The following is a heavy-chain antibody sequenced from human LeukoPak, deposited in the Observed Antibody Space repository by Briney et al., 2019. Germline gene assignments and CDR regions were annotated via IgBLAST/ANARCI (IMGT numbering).Heavy chain of an antibody. D-gene: IGHD6-13*01. Sequence: ASVKVSCKASGYTFTGYYMHWVRQDPGQGLEWMGWINPNSGGTNYAQKFQGRVTMTRDTSISTAYMELSRPRSDDTAVYYCASTAAAGIGVDFYYYYYMDVWGKGTTVTVSS. V-gene: IGHV1-2*02. CDR1: GYTFTGYY. J-gene: IGHJ6*03. CDR2: INPNSGGT. CDR3: ASTAAAGIGVDFYYYYYMDV.